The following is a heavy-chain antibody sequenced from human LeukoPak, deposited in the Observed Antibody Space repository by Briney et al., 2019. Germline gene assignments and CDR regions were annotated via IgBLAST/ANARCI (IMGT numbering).Heavy chain of an antibody. Sequence: SETLSLTCTVSGGSISSSSYYWGGIRQPPGKGLEWIGSIYYSGSTYYNPSLKSRVTISVDTSKNQFSLKLSSVTAADTAVYYCVRDSGSYVDYWGQGTLVTVSS. CDR2: IYYSGST. J-gene: IGHJ4*02. CDR3: VRDSGSYVDY. D-gene: IGHD3-10*01. CDR1: GGSISSSSYY. V-gene: IGHV4-39*01.